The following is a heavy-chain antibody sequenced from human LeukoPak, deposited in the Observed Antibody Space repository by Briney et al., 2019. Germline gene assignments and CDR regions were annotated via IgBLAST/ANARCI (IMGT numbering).Heavy chain of an antibody. Sequence: GGCLRLSCAASGFTFSNYGMSWVRQAPGKGLQWVSTISNDGGHTYYTDSVKGRFAISRDNAKNSLYLQMNSLRAEDTAVYFCARRSYGSGTYYHNYWGQGTLVTVSS. CDR1: GFTFSNYG. CDR3: ARRSYGSGTYYHNY. J-gene: IGHJ4*02. CDR2: ISNDGGHT. V-gene: IGHV3-21*01. D-gene: IGHD3-10*01.